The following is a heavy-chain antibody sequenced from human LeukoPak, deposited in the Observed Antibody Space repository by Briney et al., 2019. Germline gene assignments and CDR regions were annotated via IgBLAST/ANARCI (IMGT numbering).Heavy chain of an antibody. J-gene: IGHJ6*02. CDR1: GFTLSNAW. CDR2: IKSKTDGGTT. Sequence: GGSLRLSCAASGFTLSNAWMSWVRQAPGKGLEWVGRIKSKTDGGTTDYAAPVKGRFTISRDDSKNTLNLRMNSLKTEDTAVYYCTTGPKIYGMDVWGQGTTVTVSS. CDR3: TTGPKIYGMDV. V-gene: IGHV3-15*01.